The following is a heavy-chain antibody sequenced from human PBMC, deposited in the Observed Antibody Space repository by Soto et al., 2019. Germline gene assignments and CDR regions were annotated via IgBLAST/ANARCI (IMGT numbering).Heavy chain of an antibody. CDR2: IWYDGSNK. CDR3: ARDIPYYYDSCGLSDAFDI. D-gene: IGHD3-22*01. J-gene: IGHJ3*02. Sequence: GGSLRLSCAASGFTFSSYGMHWVRQAPGKGLEWVAVIWYDGSNKYYADSVKGRFTISRDNSKNTLYLQMNSLRAEDAAVYYCARDIPYYYDSCGLSDAFDIWGQGTMVTVSS. V-gene: IGHV3-33*01. CDR1: GFTFSSYG.